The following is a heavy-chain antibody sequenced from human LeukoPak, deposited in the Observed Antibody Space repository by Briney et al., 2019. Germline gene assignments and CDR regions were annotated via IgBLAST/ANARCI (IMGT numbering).Heavy chain of an antibody. Sequence: PSETLSLTCTVSGGSISSYYWSWIRQPPGKGLEWIGYIYYSGSTNYNPSLKSRVTISVDTSKNQFSLKLSSVTAADTAVYYCARVGIVRWLQPNWFDPWGQGTLVTVSS. CDR3: ARVGIVRWLQPNWFDP. CDR1: GGSISSYY. D-gene: IGHD5-24*01. V-gene: IGHV4-59*01. CDR2: IYYSGST. J-gene: IGHJ5*02.